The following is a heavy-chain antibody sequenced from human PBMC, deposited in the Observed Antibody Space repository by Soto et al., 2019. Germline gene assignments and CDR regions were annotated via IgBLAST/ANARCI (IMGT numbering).Heavy chain of an antibody. CDR1: GFSLSTSGVG. CDR3: AHSITMFGVVTPGPYFDY. J-gene: IGHJ4*02. D-gene: IGHD3-3*01. V-gene: IGHV2-5*02. CDR2: IYWDDDE. Sequence: QITLKESGPTLVNPTQTLTLTCTFSGFSLSTSGVGVGWIRQPPGKALEWLALIYWDDDERYSPSLKSRLTITKDTSKNQVVLRMTNVDPVDTATYYCAHSITMFGVVTPGPYFDYWGQGTLVTVSS.